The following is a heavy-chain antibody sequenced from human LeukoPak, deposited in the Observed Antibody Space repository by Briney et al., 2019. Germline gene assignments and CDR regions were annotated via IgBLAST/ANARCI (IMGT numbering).Heavy chain of an antibody. Sequence: PGGSLRLSCVGYGFTFDYWMSWVRQAPGKGLEWVANIKQDVSEKYYVDSVRGRFIISRDNAKNSLFLQMNSLRAEDTAIYYCAREMTTVTRYAFDIWGQGTMVTVSS. V-gene: IGHV3-7*01. CDR2: IKQDVSEK. CDR3: AREMTTVTRYAFDI. J-gene: IGHJ3*02. D-gene: IGHD4-17*01. CDR1: GFTFDYW.